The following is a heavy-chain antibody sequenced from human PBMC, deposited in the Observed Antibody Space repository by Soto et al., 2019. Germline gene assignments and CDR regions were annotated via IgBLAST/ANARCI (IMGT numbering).Heavy chain of an antibody. J-gene: IGHJ1*01. CDR2: IYPGDSDT. CDR1: GYSFTSYW. Sequence: GESLKISCKGSGYSFTSYWIGWVRQMPGKGLEWMGIIYPGDSDTRYSPSFQGQVTISADKSISTAYLQWSSLKASDTAMYYCASGRAILNYDILTGYYEPEYFRHWGQGTLVTVSS. V-gene: IGHV5-51*01. CDR3: ASGRAILNYDILTGYYEPEYFRH. D-gene: IGHD3-9*01.